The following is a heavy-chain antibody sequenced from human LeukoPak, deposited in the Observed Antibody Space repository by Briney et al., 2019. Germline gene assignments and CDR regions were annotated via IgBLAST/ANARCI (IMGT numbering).Heavy chain of an antibody. V-gene: IGHV3-9*03. Sequence: GGPLRLSCAASGFTFDDYAMHSVRQAPGKGLEWDSGISWNSGSIGYADSVKGRFTISRDNAKNSLYLQMNSLRAEDMALYYCAKARTYDILTGYTRWGQGTLVTVSS. CDR3: AKARTYDILTGYTR. CDR2: ISWNSGSI. CDR1: GFTFDDYA. J-gene: IGHJ4*02. D-gene: IGHD3-9*01.